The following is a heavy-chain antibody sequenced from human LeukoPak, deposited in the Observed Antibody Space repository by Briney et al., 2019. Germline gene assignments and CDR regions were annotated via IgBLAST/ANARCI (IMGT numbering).Heavy chain of an antibody. J-gene: IGHJ4*02. CDR3: ARQSRPGYFDY. CDR1: GFIFSTYS. CDR2: ISSSSSTI. Sequence: GGSLRLSREASGFIFSTYSMNWVRQAPGKGLEWVSYISSSSSTIYYADSVKGRFTISRDNAKNSLSLQMNSLRAEDTAVFYCARQSRPGYFDYWGQGTLVTVSS. V-gene: IGHV3-48*01.